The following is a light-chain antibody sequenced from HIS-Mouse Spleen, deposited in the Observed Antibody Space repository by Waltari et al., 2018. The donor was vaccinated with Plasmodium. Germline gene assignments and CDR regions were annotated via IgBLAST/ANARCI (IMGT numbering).Light chain of an antibody. J-gene: IGLJ3*02. CDR2: KDS. CDR3: QSADSSGTPNWV. V-gene: IGLV3-25*03. Sequence: SYELTQPPSLSVSPGQTARITCSGDALPKPYAYWYQQKPGQAPVLVIYKDSERPSGIPERFSGSSSGTTVTLTISGVQAEDEADYYCQSADSSGTPNWVFGGGTKLTVL. CDR1: ALPKPY.